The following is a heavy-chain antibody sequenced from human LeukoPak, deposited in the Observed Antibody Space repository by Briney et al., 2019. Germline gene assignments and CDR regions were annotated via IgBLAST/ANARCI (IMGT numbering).Heavy chain of an antibody. V-gene: IGHV3-7*01. CDR1: GLTFSRDW. CDR2: IRQDGGET. J-gene: IGHJ4*02. D-gene: IGHD3-22*01. Sequence: GGSLRLSCEASGLTFSRDWMGWVRQAPGKGLEWVANIRQDGGETYYGDSVKGRFIVSRDNAKNSLYLQMNSLRAEDTAVYYCASPDVLGYYYDSSGYFTLWGQGTLVTVSS. CDR3: ASPDVLGYYYDSSGYFTL.